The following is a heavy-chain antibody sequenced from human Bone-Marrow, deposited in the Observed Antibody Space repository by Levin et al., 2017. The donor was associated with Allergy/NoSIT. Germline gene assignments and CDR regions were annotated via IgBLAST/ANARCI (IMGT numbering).Heavy chain of an antibody. CDR1: GFSFSSYT. Sequence: PSETLSLTCAASGFSFSSYTMNWVRQAPGKGLEWVSDITKSSSTIYYADSVKGRFTISRDNAKNSLYLQMNSLRDEDTAVYYCVRDRGDFPRYFDYWGQGRPVSVSS. D-gene: IGHD2-21*02. V-gene: IGHV3-48*02. CDR3: VRDRGDFPRYFDY. CDR2: ITKSSSTI. J-gene: IGHJ4*02.